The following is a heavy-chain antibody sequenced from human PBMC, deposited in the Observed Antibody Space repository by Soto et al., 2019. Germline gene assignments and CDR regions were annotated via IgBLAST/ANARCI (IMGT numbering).Heavy chain of an antibody. CDR3: XXXVXVAADFDY. CDR1: GYTFTGYA. J-gene: IGHJ4*02. V-gene: IGHV1-3*05. D-gene: IGHD2-15*01. Sequence: QVQLVQSGAEEKKPGASVKVSCKASGYTFTGYAMHWVRQAPGQRLEWMGWINAGNGNTKYSQKFQGRVTITRGPXXXXXXXXXXXXXXXXXXVXXXXXXVXVAADFDYWGQGTLVTVSS. CDR2: INAGNGNT.